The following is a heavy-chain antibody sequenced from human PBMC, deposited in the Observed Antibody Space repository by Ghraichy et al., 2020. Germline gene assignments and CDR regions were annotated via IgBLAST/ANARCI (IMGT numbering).Heavy chain of an antibody. CDR3: ARGRDCSGGSCYEAYPYYFDY. Sequence: GGSLRLSCAASGFTFSSYSMNWVRQAPGKGLEWVSSISSSSSYIYYADSVKGRFTISRDNAKNSLYLQMNSLRAEDTAVYYCARGRDCSGGSCYEAYPYYFDYWGQGTLVTVSS. D-gene: IGHD2-15*01. J-gene: IGHJ4*02. V-gene: IGHV3-21*01. CDR2: ISSSSSYI. CDR1: GFTFSSYS.